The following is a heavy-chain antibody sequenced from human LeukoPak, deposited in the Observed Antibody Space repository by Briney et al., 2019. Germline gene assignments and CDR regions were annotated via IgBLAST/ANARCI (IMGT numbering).Heavy chain of an antibody. V-gene: IGHV3-23*01. CDR3: AKYLKGAMVSNWFDP. CDR1: GFTFSSYA. J-gene: IGHJ5*02. CDR2: ISGSGGIT. D-gene: IGHD5-18*01. Sequence: GGSLRLSCAASGFTFSSYAMSWVRQAPGKGLKWVSAISGSGGITYYAASVKGRVTISRDNSKNTQYLQMNSLRAEDTAVYYCAKYLKGAMVSNWFDPWGQGTLVTVSS.